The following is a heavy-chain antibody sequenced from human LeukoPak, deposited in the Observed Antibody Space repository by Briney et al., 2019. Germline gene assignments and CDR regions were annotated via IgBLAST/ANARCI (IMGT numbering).Heavy chain of an antibody. J-gene: IGHJ3*02. D-gene: IGHD2-21*02. CDR1: GGSFSGYY. CDR2: INHSGST. CDR3: ASVGDGAFDI. V-gene: IGHV4-34*01. Sequence: KPSETLSLTCAVYGGSFSGYYWSWIRQPSGKGLEWIGEINHSGSTNYNPSLKSRVTISVDTSKNQFSLKLSSVTAADTAVYYCASVGDGAFDIWGQGTMVTVSS.